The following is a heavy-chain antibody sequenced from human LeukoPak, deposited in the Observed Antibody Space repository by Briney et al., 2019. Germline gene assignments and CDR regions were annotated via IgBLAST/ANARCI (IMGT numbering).Heavy chain of an antibody. V-gene: IGHV3-9*01. CDR1: GFTFDDYA. J-gene: IGHJ6*02. CDR3: AKDGNSNYFYYYGVDV. Sequence: YPGRSLRLSCAASGFTFDDYAMHWVRQAPGKGLECVSGISWNSGSIGYADSVKGRFTISRDNAKNSLYLQMNSLRAEDTALYYCAKDGNSNYFYYYGVDVWGQGTTVTVSS. CDR2: ISWNSGSI. D-gene: IGHD4-11*01.